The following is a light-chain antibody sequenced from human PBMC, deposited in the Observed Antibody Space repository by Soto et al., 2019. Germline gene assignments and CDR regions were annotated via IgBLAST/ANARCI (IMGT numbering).Light chain of an antibody. CDR1: QSVSSN. Sequence: EIVMTQSPATLSVSPGERATLSCRASQSVSSNLAWYQQKPGQAPRLLIYGASTRATGIPARFSGSGSGTDFTLTISRLEPEDFALYYCQHYAGGSRITFGQGTKVDIK. J-gene: IGKJ1*01. CDR3: QHYAGGSRIT. V-gene: IGKV3-15*01. CDR2: GAS.